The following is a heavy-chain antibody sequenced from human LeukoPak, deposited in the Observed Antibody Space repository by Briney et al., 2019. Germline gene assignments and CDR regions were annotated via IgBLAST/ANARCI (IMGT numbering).Heavy chain of an antibody. J-gene: IGHJ4*02. CDR1: GYAFTRYY. D-gene: IGHD6-19*01. V-gene: IGHV1-46*01. CDR3: ARLWIAVASKLISFDY. CDR2: IIPGGGST. Sequence: GASVKVSCKASGYAFTRYYMSWVRQAPGQGLEWMGIIIPGGGSTSYAQKLQGRVTMTTDTSTSTAYMELRSLRSDDTAVYYCARLWIAVASKLISFDYWGQGTLVTVSS.